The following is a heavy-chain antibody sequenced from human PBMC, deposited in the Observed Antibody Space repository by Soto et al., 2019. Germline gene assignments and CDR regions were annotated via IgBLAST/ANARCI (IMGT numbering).Heavy chain of an antibody. CDR1: GYVFTSYG. CDR3: ARHHCSGTNCYSLVDY. Sequence: VHLVQSGAEVKKPGASVKVSCKASGYVFTSYGFNWVRQAPGQGLEWVGWISAENGNTNYAQKVQGRVTMTTDTSTTTAYMELRSLRSDDTAVYYCARHHCSGTNCYSLVDYWGQGTLVTVSS. J-gene: IGHJ4*02. V-gene: IGHV1-18*04. CDR2: ISAENGNT. D-gene: IGHD2-2*02.